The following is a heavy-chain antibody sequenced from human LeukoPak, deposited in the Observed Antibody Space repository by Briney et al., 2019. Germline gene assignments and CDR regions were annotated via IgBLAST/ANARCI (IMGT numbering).Heavy chain of an antibody. CDR1: GFTFSSYA. J-gene: IGHJ3*02. CDR2: ISYDGSNK. Sequence: QPGRSLRLSCAASGFTFSSYAMHWVRQAPGKGLEWVAVISYDGSNKYYADSVKGRFTISRDNSKNTLYLQMNSLRAEDTAVYYCARSSQLWFTGGAFDIWGQGTMVTVSS. CDR3: ARSSQLWFTGGAFDI. V-gene: IGHV3-30-3*01. D-gene: IGHD5-18*01.